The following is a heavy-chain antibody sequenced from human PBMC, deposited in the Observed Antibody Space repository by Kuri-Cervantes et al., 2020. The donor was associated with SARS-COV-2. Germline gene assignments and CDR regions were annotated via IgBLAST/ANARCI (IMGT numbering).Heavy chain of an antibody. D-gene: IGHD2-2*01. CDR2: INSDGSVT. Sequence: GGSLRLSCAASGFTFSRSWMLWVRQAPGKGLVWVSRINSDGSVTSYPDSVKGRFTISRDNSKNTLYLQMNSLRAEDTAVYYCARDSCSSTSCYHYYMDVWGKGTTVTVSS. CDR3: ARDSCSSTSCYHYYMDV. J-gene: IGHJ6*03. V-gene: IGHV3-74*01. CDR1: GFTFSRSW.